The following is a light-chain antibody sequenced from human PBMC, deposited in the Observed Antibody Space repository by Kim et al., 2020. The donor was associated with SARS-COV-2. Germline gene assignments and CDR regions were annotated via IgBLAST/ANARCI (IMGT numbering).Light chain of an antibody. CDR1: QSVGSTY. V-gene: IGKV3-20*01. CDR2: AAS. J-gene: IGKJ1*01. Sequence: EIVLTQSPGTLSLSPGERATLSCRASQSVGSTYLAWYQQRPGQAPQLLIFAASRRATGIPDRFSASVSGTDFTLTISGLEPEDFAVYSGQQYGTSRTFGQEAKGEIK. CDR3: QQYGTSRT.